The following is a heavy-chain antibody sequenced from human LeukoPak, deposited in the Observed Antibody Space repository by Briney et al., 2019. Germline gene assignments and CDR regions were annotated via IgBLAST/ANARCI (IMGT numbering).Heavy chain of an antibody. D-gene: IGHD3-16*02. CDR2: ISTASSNI. J-gene: IGHJ4*02. CDR3: ARDPSLDY. CDR1: GFTFSYYN. Sequence: GGSLRLSGAASGFTFSYYNMNWVRQAPGKGLEWVSSISTASSNIYYADSVKGRFTISRDNTKNSLYLQMNSLRAEDTAVYYCARDPSLDYWGQGTLVTVSS. V-gene: IGHV3-21*01.